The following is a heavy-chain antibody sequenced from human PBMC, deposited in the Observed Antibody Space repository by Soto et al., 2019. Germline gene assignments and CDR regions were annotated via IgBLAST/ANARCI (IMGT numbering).Heavy chain of an antibody. CDR3: AKDSRLAYSSSSKAYYYYYMDV. CDR1: GFTFSSYG. Sequence: LSLTCAASGFTFSSYGMHWVRQAPGKGLEWVAVISYDGSNKYYADSVKGRFTISRDNSKNTLYLQMNSLRAEDTAVYYCAKDSRLAYSSSSKAYYYYYMDVWGKGTTVTVSS. J-gene: IGHJ6*03. D-gene: IGHD6-6*01. V-gene: IGHV3-30*18. CDR2: ISYDGSNK.